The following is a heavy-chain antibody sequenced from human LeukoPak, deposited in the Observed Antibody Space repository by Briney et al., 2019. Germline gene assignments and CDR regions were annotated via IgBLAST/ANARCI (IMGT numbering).Heavy chain of an antibody. CDR2: ISYDGSNK. J-gene: IGHJ6*03. Sequence: PGGSLRLSCAASGFTFSSYAMHWVRQAPGKGLEWVAVISYDGSNKYYADSVKGRFTISRDNAKNSLYLQMNSLRAEDTAVYYCARDATMVPLYFYYYMDVWGKGTTVTVSS. CDR1: GFTFSSYA. V-gene: IGHV3-30-3*01. D-gene: IGHD3-10*01. CDR3: ARDATMVPLYFYYYMDV.